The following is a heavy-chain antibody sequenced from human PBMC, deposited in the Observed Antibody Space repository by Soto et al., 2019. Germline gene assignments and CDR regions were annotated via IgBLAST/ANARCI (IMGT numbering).Heavy chain of an antibody. CDR1: GFTFSRYG. D-gene: IGHD2-15*01. CDR3: AKTEPVTYCSTGTCYFEY. Sequence: QVQLVESGGGVVQPGRSLRLSCAASGFTFSRYGMHWVRQAPGKGLEWLAVISYDGSEKYYAESVKGRFTISRDDSKSTLYLQMNSLRAEDTAMYYCAKTEPVTYCSTGTCYFEYWGQGTLVTVSS. V-gene: IGHV3-30*18. CDR2: ISYDGSEK. J-gene: IGHJ4*02.